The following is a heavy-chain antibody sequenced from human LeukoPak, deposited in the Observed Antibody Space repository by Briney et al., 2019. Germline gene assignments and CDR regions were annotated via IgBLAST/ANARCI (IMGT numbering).Heavy chain of an antibody. CDR3: ARYRYCTTTTCYAFDY. CDR2: INAGNGNR. Sequence: VASVKVSCKASGYTFTSYAMHWVRQAPGQRLEWMGWINAGNGNRKYSQKFQGRVTFTRDTSASTAYMELSSLRSEDTAVYYCARYRYCTTTTCYAFDYWGQGTLVTGSS. D-gene: IGHD2-2*01. CDR1: GYTFTSYA. V-gene: IGHV1-3*01. J-gene: IGHJ4*02.